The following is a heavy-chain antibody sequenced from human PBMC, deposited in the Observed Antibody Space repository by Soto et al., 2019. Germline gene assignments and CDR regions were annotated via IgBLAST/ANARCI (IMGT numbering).Heavy chain of an antibody. CDR1: GYSFTSYW. CDR2: IYPGDSDT. J-gene: IGHJ3*02. Sequence: GESLKISCKGSGYSFTSYWIGWVRQMPGKGLEWMGIIYPGDSDTRYSPSFQGQVTISADKSIGTAYLQWSSLKASDTAMYYCASTYYYDSSGYYYAFDIWGQGTMVTVSS. V-gene: IGHV5-51*01. D-gene: IGHD3-22*01. CDR3: ASTYYYDSSGYYYAFDI.